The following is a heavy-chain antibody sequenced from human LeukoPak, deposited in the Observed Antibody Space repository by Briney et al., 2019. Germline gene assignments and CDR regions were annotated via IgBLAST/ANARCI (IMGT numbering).Heavy chain of an antibody. V-gene: IGHV3-21*04. CDR1: GFTFSSYS. D-gene: IGHD6-13*01. J-gene: IGHJ1*01. Sequence: GGSLRLSCAASGFTFSSYSMNWVRQAPGKGLEWVSSISSSSSYIYYADSVKGRFTISRDNAKNSLYLQMNSLRAEDTALYYCATSYSSSAFQHWGQGTLVTVSS. CDR2: ISSSSSYI. CDR3: ATSYSSSAFQH.